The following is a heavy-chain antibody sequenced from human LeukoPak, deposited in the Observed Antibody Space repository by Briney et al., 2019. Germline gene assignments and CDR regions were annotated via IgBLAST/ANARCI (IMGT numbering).Heavy chain of an antibody. CDR2: ISSSSSYI. J-gene: IGHJ5*02. CDR3: ARALSGSYYAALDP. CDR1: GFTFSSYS. V-gene: IGHV3-21*01. D-gene: IGHD1-26*01. Sequence: GGSLRLSCAASGFTFSSYSMNWVRQAPGKGLEWVSSISSSSSYIYYADSVKGRFTTSRDNAKNSLYLQMNSLRAEDTAVYYCARALSGSYYAALDPWGQGTLVTVSS.